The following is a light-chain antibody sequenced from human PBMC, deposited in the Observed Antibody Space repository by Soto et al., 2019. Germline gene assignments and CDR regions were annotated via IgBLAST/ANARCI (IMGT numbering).Light chain of an antibody. CDR1: QSVSSN. J-gene: IGKJ2*01. V-gene: IGKV3-15*01. CDR2: GAS. Sequence: EIVMTQSPATLSVSPGERATLSCRASQSVSSNLAWYQQKPGQAPRLLIYGASTRATGIPARFSGSRSGTEFPLTISSLQAEDWAVYYCQQYNNWPYTFGQGTKLEIK. CDR3: QQYNNWPYT.